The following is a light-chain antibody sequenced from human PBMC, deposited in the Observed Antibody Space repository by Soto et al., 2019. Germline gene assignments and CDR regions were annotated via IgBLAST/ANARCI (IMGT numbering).Light chain of an antibody. CDR3: QQYNDNWT. V-gene: IGKV1-5*03. J-gene: IGKJ1*01. CDR1: QSIRSW. Sequence: DIQMTQSPSTLSASVGDRVTITCRASQSIRSWLAWYQQKPGQAPKLLIYKASTLQSGVPSRFSGSGSGTEFTLAISSMQPDDSATDYCQQYNDNWTFGQGTKVEIK. CDR2: KAS.